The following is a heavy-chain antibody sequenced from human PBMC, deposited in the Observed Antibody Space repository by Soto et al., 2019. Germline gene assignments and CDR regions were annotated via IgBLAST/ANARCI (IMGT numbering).Heavy chain of an antibody. D-gene: IGHD2-15*01. CDR2: MFYSRLT. V-gene: IGHV4-39*01. CDR3: APLSVSLSGPYGIHV. Sequence: SETLSLTCSVSGYSVTSSDYYWAWIRQPPGKGLEWIGSMFYSRLTYYNPSLKSRVALSVDTSKNQFSVRLNSVTAADTAVYYCAPLSVSLSGPYGIHVWGQGTTVTVSS. CDR1: GYSVTSSDYY. J-gene: IGHJ6*02.